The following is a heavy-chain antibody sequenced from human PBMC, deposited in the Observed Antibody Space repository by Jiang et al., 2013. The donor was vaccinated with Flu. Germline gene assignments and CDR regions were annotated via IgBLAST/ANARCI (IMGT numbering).Heavy chain of an antibody. CDR2: INPSGGST. CDR1: DLTFISYY. V-gene: IGHV1-46*01. CDR3: ALAVPGITAFDI. D-gene: IGHD6-19*01. J-gene: IGHJ3*02. Sequence: SGAEVKKPGASVRLSCEASDLTFISYYIHWVRQAPGQGPEWMGMINPSGGSTTYAQRFQGRVSMTRDTSTSTVYMELSSLISDDTAVYYCALAVPGITAFDIWAQGTMVTVSS.